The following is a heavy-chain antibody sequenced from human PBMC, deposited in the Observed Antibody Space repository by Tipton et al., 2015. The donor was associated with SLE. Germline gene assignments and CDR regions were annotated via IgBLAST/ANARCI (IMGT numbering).Heavy chain of an antibody. CDR1: GGSISSDNYD. CDR3: ARLGVATLGFDP. CDR2: IYTSGSI. J-gene: IGHJ5*02. Sequence: TLSLTCFVSGGSISSDNYDWSWVRQPAGKGLEWIGRIYTSGSINYNPPLKSRVTISVDTSKNQFSLKLSSVTAADTAVYYCARLGVATLGFDPWGQGTLVTVSS. D-gene: IGHD5-12*01. V-gene: IGHV4-61*02.